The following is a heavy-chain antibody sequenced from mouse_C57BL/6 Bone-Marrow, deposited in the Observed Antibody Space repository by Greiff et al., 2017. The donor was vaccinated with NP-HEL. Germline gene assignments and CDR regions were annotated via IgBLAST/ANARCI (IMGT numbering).Heavy chain of an antibody. CDR2: LFPGGGST. CDR3: ARSDYDYLYAMDD. Sequence: VQLVESGPELVKPGASVKISCKASGYTFTDSYINWVKPRPGQGLEWIGWLFPGGGSTYYNQQFQGKATLTVDKSSSTAYMLRSSLTSDDSAVYFCARSDYDYLYAMDDWGKGTSVTVSS. CDR1: GYTFTDSY. J-gene: IGHJ4*01. V-gene: IGHV1-75*01. D-gene: IGHD2-4*01.